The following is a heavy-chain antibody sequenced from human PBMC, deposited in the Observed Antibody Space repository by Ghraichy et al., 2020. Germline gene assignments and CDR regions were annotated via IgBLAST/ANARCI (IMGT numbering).Heavy chain of an antibody. D-gene: IGHD3-3*01. J-gene: IGHJ4*02. Sequence: GSLRLSCAASGFTFSGYFMSWVRQAPGKGLEWVANIKQDGSEKYYGDSVKGRFTISRDNAKNSVFLQMNSLRANDTAVYYCARVFGTIFGIDSWGPGTLVTVSS. V-gene: IGHV3-7*03. CDR3: ARVFGTIFGIDS. CDR2: IKQDGSEK. CDR1: GFTFSGYF.